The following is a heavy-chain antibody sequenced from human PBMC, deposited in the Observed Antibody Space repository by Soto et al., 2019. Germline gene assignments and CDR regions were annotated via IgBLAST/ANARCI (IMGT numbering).Heavy chain of an antibody. Sequence: PGGSLRLSCAASGFTFSTYAMSWVRQAPGKGLEWVSSISGSGGSRTYYADSVKGRFTISRDNSKNTLFLQMNSLRAEDTAVYYCEKASKGLRDYFWSGYRQRTPTYYYGMDVWGQGTTVTV. J-gene: IGHJ6*02. CDR2: ISGSGGSRT. CDR1: GFTFSTYA. CDR3: EKASKGLRDYFWSGYRQRTPTYYYGMDV. D-gene: IGHD3-3*01. V-gene: IGHV3-23*01.